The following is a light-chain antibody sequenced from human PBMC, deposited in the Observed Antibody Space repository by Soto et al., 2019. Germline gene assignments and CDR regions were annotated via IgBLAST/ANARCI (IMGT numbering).Light chain of an antibody. V-gene: IGKV1-5*01. CDR3: QQHNSSPWT. Sequence: DIQMTQSPSTLSASVGDRVTITCRASQSISDWLAWFQQKPGKAPKVLINDASTLESGVPSRFSGSGSGTEFTLTISSLQPEDSATYYCQQHNSSPWTFGQGTRVEIK. CDR1: QSISDW. CDR2: DAS. J-gene: IGKJ1*01.